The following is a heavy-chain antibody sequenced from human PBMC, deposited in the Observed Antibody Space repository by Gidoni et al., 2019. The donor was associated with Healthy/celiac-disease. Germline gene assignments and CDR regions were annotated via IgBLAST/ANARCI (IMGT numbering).Heavy chain of an antibody. D-gene: IGHD3-22*01. CDR1: GGTFSSYS. CDR3: ARDMYYYDSSGNYYFDY. V-gene: IGHV1-69*01. J-gene: IGHJ4*02. Sequence: QVQLVQSGAEVKNPGSSVKVSCKASGGTFSSYSISWVRQAPGQGLEWRGGIIPSFGTANYAQKFQGRVTITADESTSTAYMELSSLRSEDTAVDYCARDMYYYDSSGNYYFDYWGQGTLVTVSS. CDR2: IIPSFGTA.